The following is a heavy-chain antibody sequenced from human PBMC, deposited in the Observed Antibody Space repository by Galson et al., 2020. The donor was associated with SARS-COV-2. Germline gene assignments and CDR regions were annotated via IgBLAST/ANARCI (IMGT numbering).Heavy chain of an antibody. CDR2: IYSSGSA. CDR3: AGYDFWTASYS. CDR1: GASVTGTTYY. V-gene: IGHV4-61*09. D-gene: IGHD3-3*01. J-gene: IGHJ4*02. Sequence: SETLSLTCTVSGASVTGTTYYWNWIRQPAGNGLEWIGHIYSSGSANYNPSLKSRATISVDSSKSHFSLKLSSVTAVDTAVYYCAGYDFWTASYSWGQGTLVTVSS.